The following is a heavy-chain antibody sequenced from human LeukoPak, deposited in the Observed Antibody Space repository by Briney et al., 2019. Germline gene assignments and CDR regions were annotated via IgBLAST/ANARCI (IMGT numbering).Heavy chain of an antibody. Sequence: GGSLRLSCAASGFTVSSNYMSWVRQAPGKGLEWVSVIYSGGSTYYADSAKGRFTISRDNSKNTLYLQMNSLRAEDTAVYYCAREDPRYSYGPWGYWGQGTLVTVSS. V-gene: IGHV3-53*01. CDR2: IYSGGST. CDR3: AREDPRYSYGPWGY. J-gene: IGHJ4*02. CDR1: GFTVSSNY. D-gene: IGHD5-18*01.